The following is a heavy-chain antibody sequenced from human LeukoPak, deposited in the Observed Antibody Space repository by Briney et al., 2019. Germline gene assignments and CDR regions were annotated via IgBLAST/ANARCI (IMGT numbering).Heavy chain of an antibody. CDR2: IYYSGST. CDR1: GGSISSYY. Sequence: SETLSLTCTVSGGSISSYYWSWIRQPPGKGLEWIGYIYYSGSTNYNPSLKSRVTISVDTSKNQFSLKLSSVTAADTAVYYCARVFGSEQLAYFDYWGQGTLVTVSS. V-gene: IGHV4-59*01. CDR3: ARVFGSEQLAYFDY. D-gene: IGHD6-13*01. J-gene: IGHJ4*02.